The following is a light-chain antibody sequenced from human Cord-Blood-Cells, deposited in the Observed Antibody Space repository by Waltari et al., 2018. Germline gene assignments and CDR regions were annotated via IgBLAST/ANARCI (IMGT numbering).Light chain of an antibody. CDR2: DVS. V-gene: IGLV2-14*01. CDR3: SSYTSSSVV. J-gene: IGLJ2*01. Sequence: QSALTQPASVSGSPGQSITISCTGTSSDVGGYNYVSWYQQHPGKAPKLMIYDVSNRPSGVSNRFSGSKSGNTASLTISGLQAEDGADYYCSSYTSSSVVFGGGTTLTVL. CDR1: SSDVGGYNY.